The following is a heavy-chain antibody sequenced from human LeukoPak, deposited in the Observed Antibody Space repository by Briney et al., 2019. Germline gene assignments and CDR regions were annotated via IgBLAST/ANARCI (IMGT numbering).Heavy chain of an antibody. CDR3: ARASFSSGYDY. D-gene: IGHD3-22*01. J-gene: IGHJ4*02. CDR1: GGSFSGYY. V-gene: IGHV4-34*01. CDR2: INHSGST. Sequence: SETLPLTCAVYGGSFSGYYWSWIRQPPGKGLEWIGEINHSGSTNYNPSLKSRVTISVDTSKNQFSLKLSSVTAADTAVYYCARASFSSGYDYWGQGTLVTVSS.